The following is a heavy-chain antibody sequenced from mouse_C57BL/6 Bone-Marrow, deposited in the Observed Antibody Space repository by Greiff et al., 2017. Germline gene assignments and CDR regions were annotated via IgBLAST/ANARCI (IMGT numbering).Heavy chain of an antibody. D-gene: IGHD1-1*01. V-gene: IGHV5-4*01. Sequence: EVQLVESGGGLVKPGGSLKLSCAASGFTFSSYAMSWVRQTPEKRLEWVATISDGGSYTYYPDNVKGRFTISRDNAKNNLYLQMSHLKSEDTAMYYCARDNYYGLRDYWGQGTSVTVSS. CDR1: GFTFSSYA. J-gene: IGHJ4*01. CDR3: ARDNYYGLRDY. CDR2: ISDGGSYT.